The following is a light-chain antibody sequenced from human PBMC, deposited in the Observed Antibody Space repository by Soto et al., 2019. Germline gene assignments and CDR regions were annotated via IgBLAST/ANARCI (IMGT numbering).Light chain of an antibody. V-gene: IGKV3-11*01. CDR1: QSVSSY. CDR3: QQRNYWPRT. Sequence: EIVLTQSPATLSLSPGERATLSCRASQSVSSYLTWYQQKPGQAPRFLIYDASNRATGIPARFSGSGSGTDFTLTISSLEPEDFAVYYCQQRNYWPRTFGQGTMVEIK. J-gene: IGKJ1*01. CDR2: DAS.